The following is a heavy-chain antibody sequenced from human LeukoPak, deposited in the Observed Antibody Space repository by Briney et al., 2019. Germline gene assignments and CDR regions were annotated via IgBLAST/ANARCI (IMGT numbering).Heavy chain of an antibody. CDR3: ALQTAYSSSYTRGYY. D-gene: IGHD6-13*01. V-gene: IGHV3-74*01. J-gene: IGHJ4*02. Sequence: KPGGSLRLSCAASGFTFSSYWMHWVRQAPGKGLVWVSRINSDGSSTSYADSVKGRFTISRDNAKNTLYLQMNSLRAEDTAVYYCALQTAYSSSYTRGYYWGQGTLVTVSS. CDR1: GFTFSSYW. CDR2: INSDGSST.